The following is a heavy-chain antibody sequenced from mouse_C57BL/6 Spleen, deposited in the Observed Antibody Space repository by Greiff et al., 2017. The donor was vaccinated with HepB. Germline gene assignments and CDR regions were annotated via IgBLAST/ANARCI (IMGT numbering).Heavy chain of an antibody. D-gene: IGHD2-4*01. V-gene: IGHV1-63*01. J-gene: IGHJ2*01. Sequence: VKLQESGAELVRPGTSVKMSCKASGYTFTNYWIGWAKQRPGHGLEWIGDIYPGGGYTNYNEKFKGKATLTADKSSSTAYMQFSSLTSEDSAIYYCARWGDYGGYFDYWGQGTTLTVSS. CDR3: ARWGDYGGYFDY. CDR1: GYTFTNYW. CDR2: IYPGGGYT.